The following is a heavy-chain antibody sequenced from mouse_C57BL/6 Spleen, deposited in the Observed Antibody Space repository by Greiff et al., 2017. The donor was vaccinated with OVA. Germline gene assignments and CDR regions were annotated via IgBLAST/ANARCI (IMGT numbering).Heavy chain of an antibody. CDR1: GYTFTDYY. CDR2: INPYNGGT. CDR3: ARLKTTVDAMDY. J-gene: IGHJ4*01. V-gene: IGHV1-19*01. Sequence: EVQLVESGPVLVKPGASVKMSCKASGYTFTDYYMNWVKQSHGKSLEWIGVINPYNGGTSYNQKFKGKATLTVDKSSSTAYMELNSLTSEDSAVYYCARLKTTVDAMDYWGQGTSVTVSS. D-gene: IGHD1-1*01.